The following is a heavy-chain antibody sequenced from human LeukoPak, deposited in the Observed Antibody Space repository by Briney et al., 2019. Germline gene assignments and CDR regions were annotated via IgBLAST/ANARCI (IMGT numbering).Heavy chain of an antibody. D-gene: IGHD1-1*01. CDR3: ATRRGLEFFNNWFDP. Sequence: MAPETLSLTCTVSGGSISSSSYYWGWIRQPPGKGLEWIGSIYYSGSTYYNPSLKSRVTISVDTSKNQFSLKLSSATAADTAVYYCATRRGLEFFNNWFDPWGQGTLVTVSS. V-gene: IGHV4-39*07. CDR1: GGSISSSSYY. J-gene: IGHJ5*02. CDR2: IYYSGST.